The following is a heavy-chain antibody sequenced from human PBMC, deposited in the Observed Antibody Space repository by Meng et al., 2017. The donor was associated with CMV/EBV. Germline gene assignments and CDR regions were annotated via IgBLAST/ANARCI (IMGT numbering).Heavy chain of an antibody. CDR3: AKDRCSSTSCYFDY. Sequence: GGSLRPSCAASGFTFSSYGMHWVRQAPGKGLEWVAVIWYDGSNKYYADSVKGRFTISRDNSKNTLYLQMNSLRAEDTAVYYCAKDRCSSTSCYFDYWGQGTLVTVSS. J-gene: IGHJ4*02. V-gene: IGHV3-33*06. CDR2: IWYDGSNK. CDR1: GFTFSSYG. D-gene: IGHD2-2*01.